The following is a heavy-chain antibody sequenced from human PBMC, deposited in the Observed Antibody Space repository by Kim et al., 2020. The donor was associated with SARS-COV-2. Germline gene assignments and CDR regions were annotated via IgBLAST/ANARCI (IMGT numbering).Heavy chain of an antibody. CDR1: GGSISSSSYY. CDR3: ARQVVLRYFDWSSDYYGMDV. V-gene: IGHV4-39*01. CDR2: IYYSGST. J-gene: IGHJ6*02. Sequence: SETLSLTCTVSGGSISSSSYYWGWIRQPPGKGLEWIGSIYYSGSTYYNPSLKSRVTISVDTSKNQFSLKLSSVTAPDTAVYYCARQVVLRYFDWSSDYYGMDVWGQGTTVTVSS. D-gene: IGHD3-9*01.